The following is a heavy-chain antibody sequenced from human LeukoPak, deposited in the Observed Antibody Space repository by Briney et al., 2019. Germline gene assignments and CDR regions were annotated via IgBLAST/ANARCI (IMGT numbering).Heavy chain of an antibody. CDR2: ISSSSSYI. V-gene: IGHV3-21*01. CDR1: GFTFSSYS. Sequence: GGSLRLSCAASGFTFSSYSMNWVRQAPGKGLEWVSSISSSSSYIYYADSVKGRFTISRDNAKNSLYLQMNSLRAEDTAVYYCARDDIVVVPAAIVRRFDPWGQGTLVTVSS. CDR3: ARDDIVVVPAAIVRRFDP. J-gene: IGHJ5*02. D-gene: IGHD2-2*02.